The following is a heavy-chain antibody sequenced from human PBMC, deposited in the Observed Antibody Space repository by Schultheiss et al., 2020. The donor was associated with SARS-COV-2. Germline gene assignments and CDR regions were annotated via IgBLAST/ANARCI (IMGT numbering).Heavy chain of an antibody. CDR1: GGSISSGGYY. V-gene: IGHV4-31*03. CDR3: ARGETGLRLGELSLFLYYYYGMDV. CDR2: IYYSGST. D-gene: IGHD3-16*02. J-gene: IGHJ6*02. Sequence: LRLSCTVSGGSISSGGYYWSWIRQHPGKGLEWIGYIYYSGSTYYNPSLKSRVTISVDTSKNQFSLKLSSVTAADMAVYYCARGETGLRLGELSLFLYYYYGMDVWGQGTTVTVSS.